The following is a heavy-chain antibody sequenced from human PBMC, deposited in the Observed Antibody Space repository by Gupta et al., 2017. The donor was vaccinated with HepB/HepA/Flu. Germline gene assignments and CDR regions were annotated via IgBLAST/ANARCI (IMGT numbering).Heavy chain of an antibody. CDR2: ISYDGSNK. CDR3: ARAIAVAGSGGY. CDR1: GFTFSSYA. J-gene: IGHJ4*02. V-gene: IGHV3-30-3*01. D-gene: IGHD6-19*01. Sequence: QVQLVESGGGVVQPGRSLRLSCAASGFTFSSYAMHWVRQAPGKGLEWVAVISYDGSNKYYADSVKGRFTISRDNSKNTLYLQMNSLRXEXTAVYYXARAIAVAGSGGYWGQGTLVTVSS.